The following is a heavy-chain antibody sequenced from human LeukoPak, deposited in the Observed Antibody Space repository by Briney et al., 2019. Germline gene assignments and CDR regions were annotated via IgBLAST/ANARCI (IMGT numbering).Heavy chain of an antibody. D-gene: IGHD3-16*01. Sequence: GGSLRLSCAASGFGFSGSAIHWVRQASGKGLEWVGHIRRKGNDYATAYTASVKGRFTISRDDLKNTAFLQMDSLKTEDTAVYFCARRGGSPPYFDYWGQGTLVTVSS. J-gene: IGHJ4*02. CDR3: ARRGGSPPYFDY. CDR2: IRRKGNDYAT. CDR1: GFGFSGSA. V-gene: IGHV3-73*01.